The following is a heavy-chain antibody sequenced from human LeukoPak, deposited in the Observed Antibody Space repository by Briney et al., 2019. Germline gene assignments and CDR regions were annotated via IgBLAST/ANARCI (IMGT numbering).Heavy chain of an antibody. J-gene: IGHJ4*02. Sequence: PSETLSLTCGVYGGSIRGGYYWSWIRQPPGKGLEWIGEINHRGSTNYSPSLKSRVTTSVDTSKNQFSLEVTSVTAADTAMYFCARSVAGYFDYWGQGTLVTVSS. CDR2: INHRGST. D-gene: IGHD6-19*01. CDR1: GGSIRGGYY. V-gene: IGHV4-34*01. CDR3: ARSVAGYFDY.